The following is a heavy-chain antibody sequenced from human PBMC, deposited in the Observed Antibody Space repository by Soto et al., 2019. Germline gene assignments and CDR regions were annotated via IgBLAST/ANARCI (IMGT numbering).Heavy chain of an antibody. J-gene: IGHJ4*02. D-gene: IGHD3-22*01. CDR2: IIPIFGTA. CDR3: ARESHYYDRSGYYYSSAY. V-gene: IGHV1-69*12. CDR1: GGTFSSYA. Sequence: QVQLVQSGAEVKKPGSSVKVSCKASGGTFSSYAISWVRQAPGQGLEWMGGIIPIFGTANYAQKFQGRVTITADESTSTAYMELSSLRSEDTAVYYCARESHYYDRSGYYYSSAYWGQGTLVTVSS.